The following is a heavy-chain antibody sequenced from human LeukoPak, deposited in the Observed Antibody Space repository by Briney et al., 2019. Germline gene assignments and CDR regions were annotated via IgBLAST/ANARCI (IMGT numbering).Heavy chain of an antibody. CDR1: GFTFSSYS. Sequence: GGCLRLSCAASGFTFSSYSMNWVRQAPGKGLEWVSSISGSSSYIYYTGSVKGRFTISRDNAKNSLYLQMNSLRAEDTAMYYCAREGFYGEYYFDYWGQGTLVTVSS. D-gene: IGHD2/OR15-2a*01. CDR3: AREGFYGEYYFDY. J-gene: IGHJ4*02. CDR2: ISGSSSYI. V-gene: IGHV3-21*01.